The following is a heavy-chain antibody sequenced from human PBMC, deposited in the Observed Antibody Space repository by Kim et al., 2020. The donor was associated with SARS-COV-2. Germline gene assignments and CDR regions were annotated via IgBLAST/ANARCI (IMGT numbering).Heavy chain of an antibody. CDR3: ARMYVGDGYNPGY. Sequence: ASVKVSCKTSGYTFTNYGISWVRQAPGQGLEWMGWISASNGNTNYAQELQGRVTMTTDTSTSTAYMELRSLRSDDTAVYYCARMYVGDGYNPGYWGQGTLVTVSS. D-gene: IGHD5-12*01. J-gene: IGHJ4*02. CDR1: GYTFTNYG. CDR2: ISASNGNT. V-gene: IGHV1-18*01.